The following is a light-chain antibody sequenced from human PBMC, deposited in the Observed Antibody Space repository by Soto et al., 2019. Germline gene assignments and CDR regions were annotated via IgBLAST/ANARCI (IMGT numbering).Light chain of an antibody. V-gene: IGKV3-20*01. Sequence: EIVLTQSPGTLSLSPGERATLSCRASQSVSSSYLAWYQQKPGQAPRLLIYSASSRATGIPDRFSGSGSGTDFTLTISRLEAEDFAVYYCQQYGSSPATFGQGTKLEIK. J-gene: IGKJ2*01. CDR1: QSVSSSY. CDR3: QQYGSSPAT. CDR2: SAS.